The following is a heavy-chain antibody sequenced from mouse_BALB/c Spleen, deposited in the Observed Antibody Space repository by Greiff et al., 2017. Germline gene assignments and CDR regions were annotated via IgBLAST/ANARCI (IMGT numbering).Heavy chain of an antibody. CDR2: ISNLAYSI. D-gene: IGHD2-12*01. V-gene: IGHV5-15*02. J-gene: IGHJ3*01. CDR1: GFTFSDYG. CDR3: AREGERREGSWFAY. Sequence: EVKLVESGGGLVQPGGSRKLSCAASGFTFSDYGMAWVRQAPGKGPEWVAFISNLAYSIYYADTVTGRFTISRENAKNTLYLEMSSLRSEDTAMYYCAREGERREGSWFAYWGQGTLVTVSA.